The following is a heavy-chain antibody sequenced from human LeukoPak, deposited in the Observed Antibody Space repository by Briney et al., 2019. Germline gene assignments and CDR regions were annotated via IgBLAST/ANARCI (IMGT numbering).Heavy chain of an antibody. J-gene: IGHJ4*02. V-gene: IGHV3-21*06. CDR1: GFTFSSSS. CDR2: ISLSSSYI. Sequence: KPGGSLRLSCAASGFTFSSSSMNWVRQAPGKGLEFVSSISLSSSYIYYADSVKGRFTISRDDAKNSLFLQMNSLRAEDTAVYYCAREGGYCSGGSCRFFDYWGQGTLVTVSS. CDR3: AREGGYCSGGSCRFFDY. D-gene: IGHD2-15*01.